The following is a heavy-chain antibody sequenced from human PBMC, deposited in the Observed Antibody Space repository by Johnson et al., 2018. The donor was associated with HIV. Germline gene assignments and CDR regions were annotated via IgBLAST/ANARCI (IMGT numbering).Heavy chain of an antibody. V-gene: IGHV3-7*05. Sequence: VQLVESGGGLVQPGGSLRLSCAASGFTFRSYWMSWVRQAPGKGLEWVANIKQHGSEKYYVDSVKGRFTISRDNAKNSLYLQMNSLRAEDTALYYCANLYSSSSDAFDIWGQGTMVTVSS. D-gene: IGHD6-6*01. CDR2: IKQHGSEK. J-gene: IGHJ3*02. CDR1: GFTFRSYW. CDR3: ANLYSSSSDAFDI.